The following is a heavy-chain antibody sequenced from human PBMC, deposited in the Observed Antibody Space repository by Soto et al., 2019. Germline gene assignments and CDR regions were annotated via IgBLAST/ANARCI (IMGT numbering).Heavy chain of an antibody. V-gene: IGHV1-2*02. J-gene: IGHJ5*02. CDR3: ARSGLEVTAGGRSNWFDP. Sequence: ASVKVSCKASGYTFTGYYMHWVRQAPGQGLEWMGWINPNSGGTNYAQKFQGRVTMTRDTSISTAYMELSRLRSDDTAVYYCARSGLEVTAGGRSNWFDPWGQGTLVTVSS. CDR1: GYTFTGYY. CDR2: INPNSGGT. D-gene: IGHD2-21*02.